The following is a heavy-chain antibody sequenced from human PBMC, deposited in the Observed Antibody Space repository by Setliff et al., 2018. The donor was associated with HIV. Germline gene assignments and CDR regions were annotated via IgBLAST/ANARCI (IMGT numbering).Heavy chain of an antibody. D-gene: IGHD6-13*01. CDR2: IYYSGST. V-gene: IGHV4-39*01. J-gene: IGHJ4*02. Sequence: SETLSLTCSVSGGSISSSHWWTWVRQPPGKGLEWIGNIYYSGSTYYNPSLKSRVTISVDTSKNQFSLKLSSVTAADTAVYYCASPASDSSTVNGADYWGQGTLVTVSS. CDR3: ASPASDSSTVNGADY. CDR1: GGSISSSHW.